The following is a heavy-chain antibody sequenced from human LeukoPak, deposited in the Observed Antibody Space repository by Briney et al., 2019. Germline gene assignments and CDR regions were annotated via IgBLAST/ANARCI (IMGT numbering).Heavy chain of an antibody. CDR1: GYTFTGYY. J-gene: IGHJ4*02. Sequence: GASVKLSCKASGYTFTGYYMHWVRQAPGQGVEWMGWINPNSGGTNYAQKFQGRVTMTRDTSISTAYMELSRLRSDDTAVYYCARVGELMLYAIHYFDYWGQGTLVTVSS. CDR2: INPNSGGT. CDR3: ARVGELMLYAIHYFDY. V-gene: IGHV1-2*02. D-gene: IGHD2-8*01.